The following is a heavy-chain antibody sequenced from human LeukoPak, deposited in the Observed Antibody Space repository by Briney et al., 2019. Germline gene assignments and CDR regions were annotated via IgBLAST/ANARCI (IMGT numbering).Heavy chain of an antibody. Sequence: GGSLRLSCAASGFIFSSYWMSWVRQAPGKGLEWVANIKQDGSEKYYVDSVKGRFTISRDNAKNSLYLQMNSLRSDDTAVYFCAREGGTWVPFDYWGQGTLVTVSS. V-gene: IGHV3-7*03. CDR3: AREGGTWVPFDY. CDR2: IKQDGSEK. J-gene: IGHJ4*02. D-gene: IGHD1-1*01. CDR1: GFIFSSYW.